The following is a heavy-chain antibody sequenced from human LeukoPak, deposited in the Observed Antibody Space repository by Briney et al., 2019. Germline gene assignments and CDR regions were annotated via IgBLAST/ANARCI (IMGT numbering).Heavy chain of an antibody. CDR2: IYYSGGT. Sequence: KPSETLSLTCTVSGGSISSYYWSWIRQSPGKGPEWIGYIYYSGGTNYNPSLESRVTISVDRSTNQFSLKVRSVTAADTAVYYCARRRFSYGDNDAFDIWGQGTMVTVSS. D-gene: IGHD5-18*01. CDR3: ARRRFSYGDNDAFDI. J-gene: IGHJ3*02. CDR1: GGSISSYY. V-gene: IGHV4-59*08.